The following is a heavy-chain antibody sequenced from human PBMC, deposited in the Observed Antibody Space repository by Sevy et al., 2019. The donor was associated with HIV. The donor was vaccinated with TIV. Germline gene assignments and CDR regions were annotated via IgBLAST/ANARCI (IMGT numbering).Heavy chain of an antibody. CDR2: ISGSGGST. CDR1: GFTFSSYA. CDR3: AKAPNGYYGSGREGYYFDY. J-gene: IGHJ4*02. D-gene: IGHD3-10*01. V-gene: IGHV3-23*01. Sequence: GGSLRLSCAASGFTFSSYAMSWVRQAPGKGLEWVSAISGSGGSTYYGDAVRGRFTSSGDNSKNTLYLQMNSLRAEDTAVYYCAKAPNGYYGSGREGYYFDYWGQGTLVTVSS.